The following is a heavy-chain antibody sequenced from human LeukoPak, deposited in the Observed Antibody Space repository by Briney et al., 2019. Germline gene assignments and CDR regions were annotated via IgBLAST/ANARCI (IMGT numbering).Heavy chain of an antibody. CDR1: VYSFTGYY. D-gene: IGHD6-19*01. V-gene: IGHV1-2*02. Sequence: ASVTVSRKPSVYSFTGYYMHWVRPAPGQGLEWMGWINPNSGGTNYAQKFQGRVTMTRDTSISTTYMELSRLRSDDTAVYYCARVGSGWEWGQGTLVTVSS. J-gene: IGHJ4*02. CDR3: ARVGSGWE. CDR2: INPNSGGT.